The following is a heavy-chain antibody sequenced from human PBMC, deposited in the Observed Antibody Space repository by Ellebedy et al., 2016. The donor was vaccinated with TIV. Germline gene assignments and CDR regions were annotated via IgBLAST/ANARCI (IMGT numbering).Heavy chain of an antibody. V-gene: IGHV3-48*02. Sequence: GGSLRLXXSASGFSFRYYGMTWVRQAPGKGLEWVSFVSSSSDRIYYADSVKGRFTISRDNAMNSLYLQMNTLREEDTAIYYCARVEGGSDKWVDPWGQGTLVTVSS. CDR3: ARVEGGSDKWVDP. J-gene: IGHJ5*02. D-gene: IGHD5-12*01. CDR1: GFSFRYYG. CDR2: VSSSSDRI.